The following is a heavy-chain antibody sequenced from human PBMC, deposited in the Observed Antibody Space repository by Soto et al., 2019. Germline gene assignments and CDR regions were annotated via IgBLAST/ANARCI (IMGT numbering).Heavy chain of an antibody. D-gene: IGHD3-3*01. CDR1: GFTFSSYG. V-gene: IGHV3-30*18. CDR2: ISYDGSNK. J-gene: IGHJ6*02. CDR3: AKDYDFWSGYYTGPWYGMDV. Sequence: GGSLRLSCAASGFTFSSYGMHWVRQAPGKGLEWVAVISYDGSNKYYADSVKGRFTISRDNSKNTLYLQMNSLRAEDTAVYYCAKDYDFWSGYYTGPWYGMDVWGQGTTVTVSS.